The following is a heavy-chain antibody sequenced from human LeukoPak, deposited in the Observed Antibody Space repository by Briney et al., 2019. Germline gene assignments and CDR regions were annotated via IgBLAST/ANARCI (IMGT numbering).Heavy chain of an antibody. D-gene: IGHD6-19*01. CDR2: IYSGGST. V-gene: IGHV3-66*01. CDR1: GFTVSSNY. Sequence: GGSLRLSCAASGFTVSSNYMSWVRQAPGKGLEWVSVIYSGGSTYYADSVKGRFTISRDNSKNTLYLQMNSLRAEDTAVYYCARDRVGYSSGWYDAFDIWGQGTMVTVSS. J-gene: IGHJ3*02. CDR3: ARDRVGYSSGWYDAFDI.